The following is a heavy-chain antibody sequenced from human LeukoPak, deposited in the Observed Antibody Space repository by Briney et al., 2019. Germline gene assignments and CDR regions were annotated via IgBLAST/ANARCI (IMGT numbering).Heavy chain of an antibody. V-gene: IGHV1-69*13. CDR2: IIPIFGTA. D-gene: IGHD5-18*01. Sequence: ASVKVSCKASGGTFSSYAISWVRQAPGQGFEWMGGIIPIFGTANYAQKFQGRVTITADESTSTAYMELSSLRSEDTAVYYCAKDESSYDNWFDPWGQGTRSPSPQ. CDR3: AKDESSYDNWFDP. J-gene: IGHJ5*02. CDR1: GGTFSSYA.